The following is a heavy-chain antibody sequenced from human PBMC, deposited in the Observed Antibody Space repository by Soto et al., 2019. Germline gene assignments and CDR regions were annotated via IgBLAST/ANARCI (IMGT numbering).Heavy chain of an antibody. CDR3: ARVADCSGGRCYFSVDY. J-gene: IGHJ4*02. D-gene: IGHD2-15*01. Sequence: SETLSLTCTVSGGSISSGDYYWSWIRQPPGKGLEWIGYIYYSGSTYYNPSLKSRVTISVDTSKNQFSLKLSSVTAADTAVYYCARVADCSGGRCYFSVDYWGQGTLVTVS. CDR1: GGSISSGDYY. V-gene: IGHV4-30-4*01. CDR2: IYYSGST.